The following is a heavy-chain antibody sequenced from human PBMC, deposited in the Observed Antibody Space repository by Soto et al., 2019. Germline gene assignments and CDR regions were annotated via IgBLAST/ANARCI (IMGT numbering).Heavy chain of an antibody. CDR1: GFTVSSNY. D-gene: IGHD5-12*01. CDR2: IYSGGTT. J-gene: IGHJ6*03. V-gene: IGHV3-66*01. CDR3: ARGDISGYDRVNYYYYMDV. Sequence: GGSLRLSCAASGFTVSSNYMIWVRQAPGKGLEWVSVIYSGGTTFFADSVKGRFSISRDNSKNTLYLQMNSLRAEDTAVYYCARGDISGYDRVNYYYYMDVWGKGTTVTGSS.